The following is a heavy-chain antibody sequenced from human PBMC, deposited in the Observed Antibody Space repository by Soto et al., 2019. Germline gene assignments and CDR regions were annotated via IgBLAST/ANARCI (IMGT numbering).Heavy chain of an antibody. J-gene: IGHJ6*02. D-gene: IGHD3-3*01. Sequence: EVQLVQSGAEVKKPGESLRISCKGSGYSFTSYWISWVRQMPGKGLEWMGRIDPSDSYTNYSPSFQGHVTISADKSISTAYLQWSSLKASDTAMYYCARHQFVTIFGVARRERYYYYGMDVWGQGTTVTVSS. CDR1: GYSFTSYW. CDR2: IDPSDSYT. CDR3: ARHQFVTIFGVARRERYYYYGMDV. V-gene: IGHV5-10-1*03.